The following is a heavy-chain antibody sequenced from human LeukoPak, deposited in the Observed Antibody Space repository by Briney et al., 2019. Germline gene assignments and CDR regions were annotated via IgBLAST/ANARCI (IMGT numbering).Heavy chain of an antibody. V-gene: IGHV1-18*01. J-gene: IGHJ4*02. Sequence: GASVKVSSTAAVYTFTTSGISSVRQAPGQGLEWMGWISAYNGNTNYAQKLQGRVTMTTDTSTSTAYMELRSLRSDDTAVYYCARDQYYNSSYYFDYWGQGTLVTVSS. CDR2: ISAYNGNT. D-gene: IGHD3-22*01. CDR1: VYTFTTSG. CDR3: ARDQYYNSSYYFDY.